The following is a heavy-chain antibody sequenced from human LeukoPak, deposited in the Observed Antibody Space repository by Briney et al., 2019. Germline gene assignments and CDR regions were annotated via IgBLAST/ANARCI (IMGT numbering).Heavy chain of an antibody. D-gene: IGHD6-19*01. CDR3: ASPSENWAVAGSSSFDY. CDR2: ISSSGSTI. J-gene: IGHJ4*02. Sequence: SGGSLRLSCAASGFTFSDYCMSWIRQAPGKGLEWVSYISSSGSTIYYADSVKGRFTISRDNAKNSLYLQMNSLRAEDTAVYYCASPSENWAVAGSSSFDYWGQGTLVTVSS. CDR1: GFTFSDYC. V-gene: IGHV3-11*01.